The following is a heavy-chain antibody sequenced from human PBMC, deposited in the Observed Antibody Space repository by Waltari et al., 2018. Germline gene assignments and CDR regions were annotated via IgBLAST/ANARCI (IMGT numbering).Heavy chain of an antibody. D-gene: IGHD1-26*01. CDR3: AGGTASAWELGHS. CDR1: GGSFSDYY. V-gene: IGHV4-34*01. CDR2: IKQSGLP. Sequence: QVQLHQGGAGLLKPSETLSLTCVVYGGSFSDYYWRWIRQPPGKGLEWLGEIKQSGLPNYIPSVKRRASMSLDTSENQFSLKLGSLTAADTAVYYWAGGTASAWELGHSWGQGTLFTVSS. J-gene: IGHJ4*02.